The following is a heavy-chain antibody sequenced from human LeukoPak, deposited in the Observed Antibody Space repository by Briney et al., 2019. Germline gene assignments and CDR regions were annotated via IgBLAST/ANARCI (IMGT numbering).Heavy chain of an antibody. D-gene: IGHD3-3*01. V-gene: IGHV3-30-3*01. Sequence: GGSLRLSCAASGFTFSSYAMHWARQAPGKGLEWVAVISYDGSNKYYADSVKGRFTISRDNSKNTLYLQMNSLRAEDTAVYYCARDQFGDFWSGYYHYYYGMDVWGQGTTVTVSS. CDR2: ISYDGSNK. CDR1: GFTFSSYA. CDR3: ARDQFGDFWSGYYHYYYGMDV. J-gene: IGHJ6*02.